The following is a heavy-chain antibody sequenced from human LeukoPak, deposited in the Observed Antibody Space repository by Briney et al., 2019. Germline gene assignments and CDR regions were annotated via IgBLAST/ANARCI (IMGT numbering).Heavy chain of an antibody. CDR3: ASYYRSGHSFDY. J-gene: IGHJ4*02. CDR1: GGSISSSSYY. CDR2: IYYSGST. D-gene: IGHD6-19*01. Sequence: TSSETLSLTCTVSGGSISSSSYYWGWIRQPPGKGLEWIGSIYYSGSTYYNPSLKSRVTISVDTSKNQFSLKLSSVTAADTAVYYCASYYRSGHSFDYWGQGTLVTVSS. V-gene: IGHV4-39*01.